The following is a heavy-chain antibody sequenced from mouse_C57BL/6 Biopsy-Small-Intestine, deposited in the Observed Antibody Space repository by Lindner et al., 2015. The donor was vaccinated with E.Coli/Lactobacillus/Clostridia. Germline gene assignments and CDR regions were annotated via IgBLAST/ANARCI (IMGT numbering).Heavy chain of an antibody. Sequence: VQLQESGPELVKPGAVSEISCKASGYAFSSSWMNWVRQRPGKGLEWIGRIYPGDGDTNYNGKFKGKATLTADKSSSTAYMELRSLTSEDTAVYYCATRGLYYGSHWYFDVWGTGTTVTVSS. CDR2: IYPGDGDT. CDR3: ATRGLYYGSHWYFDV. J-gene: IGHJ1*03. D-gene: IGHD2-1*01. CDR1: GYAFSSSW. V-gene: IGHV1-82*01.